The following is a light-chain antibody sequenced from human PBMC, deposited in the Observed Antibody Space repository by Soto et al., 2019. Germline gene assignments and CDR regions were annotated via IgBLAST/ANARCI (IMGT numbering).Light chain of an antibody. V-gene: IGKV3-15*01. CDR2: GAS. CDR1: QSVSSN. CDR3: QQYNNWPPKT. J-gene: IGKJ1*01. Sequence: EIVMTQSPATLSVSPGERATLSCRASQSVSSNLAWYQQKPGHAPRLLIYGASTRATGIPARFSGSGSGTEFTHTISSLQSEDFAVYYCQQYNNWPPKTFGQGTKVEIK.